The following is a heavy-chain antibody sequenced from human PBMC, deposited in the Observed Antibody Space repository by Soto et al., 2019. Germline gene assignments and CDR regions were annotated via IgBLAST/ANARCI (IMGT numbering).Heavy chain of an antibody. CDR3: AKSYYYDSSGYYPIAVADY. J-gene: IGHJ4*02. V-gene: IGHV3-23*01. Sequence: GGSLRLSCAASGFTFSSYAMSWVRQAPGKGLEWVSAISGSGGSTYYADSVKGRFTISRDNSKNTLYLQMNSLRAEDTAVYYCAKSYYYDSSGYYPIAVADYWGQGTLVTVSS. CDR2: ISGSGGST. CDR1: GFTFSSYA. D-gene: IGHD3-22*01.